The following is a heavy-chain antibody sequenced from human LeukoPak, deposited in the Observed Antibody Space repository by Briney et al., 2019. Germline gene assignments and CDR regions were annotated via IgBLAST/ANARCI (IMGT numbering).Heavy chain of an antibody. J-gene: IGHJ4*02. D-gene: IGHD3-3*01. CDR2: ISGSGGST. CDR3: AKDGAVITIFGVVIPSGFDY. CDR1: GFTFSNYW. V-gene: IGHV3-23*01. Sequence: GGSLRLSCAASGFTFSNYWMHWIRQAPGKGLEWVSAISGSGGSTYYADSVKGRFTISRDNSKNTLYLQMNSLRAEDTAVYYCAKDGAVITIFGVVIPSGFDYWGQGTLVTVSS.